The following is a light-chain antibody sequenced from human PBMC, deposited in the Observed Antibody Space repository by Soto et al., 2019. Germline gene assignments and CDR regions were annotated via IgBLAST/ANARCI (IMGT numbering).Light chain of an antibody. J-gene: IGLJ3*02. CDR2: GNN. CDR3: QSYDSSLSVV. CDR1: SSNIGAGYD. Sequence: QSVLTQPPSVSGAPGQRVTISCTGSSSNIGAGYDVHWYQQLPGTAPKLLIYGNNKGPSGVPDRFSGSKSGTSASLAIPGLQAEDEADYYCQSYDSSLSVVFGGGTKLTVL. V-gene: IGLV1-40*01.